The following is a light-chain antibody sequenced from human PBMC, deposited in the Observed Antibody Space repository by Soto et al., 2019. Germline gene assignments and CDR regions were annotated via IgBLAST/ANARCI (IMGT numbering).Light chain of an antibody. CDR3: QQSYSNQWT. CDR2: AAS. CDR1: QSISSY. Sequence: DIQMTQSPSSLAASLGDRVTITCRASQSISSYLNWYQQKPGKAPKLLIYAASSLQSGVPSRFSGSGSGTDFTLTISSLQPEDFETYYCQQSYSNQWTFGQGTKVDIK. J-gene: IGKJ1*01. V-gene: IGKV1-39*01.